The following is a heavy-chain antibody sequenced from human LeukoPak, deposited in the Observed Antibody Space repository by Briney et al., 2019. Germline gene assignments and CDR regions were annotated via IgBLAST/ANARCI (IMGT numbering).Heavy chain of an antibody. CDR1: GFTFSMSS. CDR3: ARGRAGIAAAGFDY. CDR2: ISFDGGNK. J-gene: IGHJ4*02. D-gene: IGHD6-13*01. Sequence: PGGSLRLSCATSGFTFSMSSMHWVRLAPGKGLEWLGGISFDGGNKFSGDSVKGRFSISRDNSKNTLYLQMNSLRLDDTAVYFCARGRAGIAAAGFDYWGQGTLVTASS. V-gene: IGHV3-30*04.